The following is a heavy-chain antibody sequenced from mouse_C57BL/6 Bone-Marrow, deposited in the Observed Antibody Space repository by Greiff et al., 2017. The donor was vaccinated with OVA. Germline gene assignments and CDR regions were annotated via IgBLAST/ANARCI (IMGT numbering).Heavy chain of an antibody. V-gene: IGHV5-4*01. CDR1: GFTFSSYA. CDR3: ARDVYYYGSSSFDY. Sequence: DVKLVESGGGLVKPGGSLKLSCAASGFTFSSYAMSWVRQTPEKRLEWVATISDGGSYTYYPDNVKGRFTISRDNAKNNLYLQMSHLKSEDTAMYYCARDVYYYGSSSFDYWGQGTTLTVSS. J-gene: IGHJ2*01. D-gene: IGHD1-1*01. CDR2: ISDGGSYT.